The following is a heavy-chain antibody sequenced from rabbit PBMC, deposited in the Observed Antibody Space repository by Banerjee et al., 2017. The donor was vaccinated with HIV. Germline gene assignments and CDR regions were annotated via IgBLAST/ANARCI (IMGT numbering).Heavy chain of an antibody. V-gene: IGHV1S45*01. D-gene: IGHD4-1*01. CDR1: GLDFSSSYW. CDR3: ARDLAGVIGWNFNF. J-gene: IGHJ4*01. Sequence: QEQLEESGGDLVKPEGSLTLTCKASGLDFSSSYWICWVRQAPGKGLEWIACIDVVKSGSTYYASWAKGRFTISKTSSTTVTLQMTSLTAADTATYFCARDLAGVIGWNFNFWGPGTLVTVS. CDR2: IDVVKSGST.